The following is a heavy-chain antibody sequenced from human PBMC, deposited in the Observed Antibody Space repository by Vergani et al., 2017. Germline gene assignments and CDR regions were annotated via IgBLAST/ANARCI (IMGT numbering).Heavy chain of an antibody. Sequence: QLQLQESGPGLVKPSETLSLTCTVSGGSISSSSYYWGWIRQPPGKGLEWIGSIYYSGSTYYNPSLKSRVTISVDTSKNQFSLKLSSVTAADTAVYYCARGSYGDYGGGAFDIWGQGTMVTVSS. V-gene: IGHV4-39*07. CDR1: GGSISSSSYY. CDR3: ARGSYGDYGGGAFDI. D-gene: IGHD4-17*01. CDR2: IYYSGST. J-gene: IGHJ3*02.